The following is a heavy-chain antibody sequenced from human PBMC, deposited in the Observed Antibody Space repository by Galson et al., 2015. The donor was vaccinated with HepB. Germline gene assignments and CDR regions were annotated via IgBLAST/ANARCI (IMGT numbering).Heavy chain of an antibody. J-gene: IGHJ4*02. CDR2: ISGSGGST. D-gene: IGHD6-13*01. Sequence: SLRLSCAASGFTFSSYAMSWVRQAPGKGLEWVSAISGSGGSTYYADSVKGRFTISRDNSKNTLYLQMNSLRAEDTAVYYCAEIPFSAAGTVEYFDYWGQGTLVTVSS. CDR1: GFTFSSYA. CDR3: AEIPFSAAGTVEYFDY. V-gene: IGHV3-23*01.